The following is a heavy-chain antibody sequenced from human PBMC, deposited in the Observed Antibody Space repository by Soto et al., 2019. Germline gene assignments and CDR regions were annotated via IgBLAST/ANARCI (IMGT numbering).Heavy chain of an antibody. D-gene: IGHD2-2*01. CDR1: GFTFSNFA. Sequence: GGSLRLFCSASGFTFSNFAMHWVRQAPGKGLEYVSGITSNGDNTYHADSVQGRFTISRDNSKSTLYLQMASLRVEDTAVYYCVKGNQLLRYYFEYWGRGALVTVSS. J-gene: IGHJ4*02. CDR2: ITSNGDNT. CDR3: VKGNQLLRYYFEY. V-gene: IGHV3-64D*06.